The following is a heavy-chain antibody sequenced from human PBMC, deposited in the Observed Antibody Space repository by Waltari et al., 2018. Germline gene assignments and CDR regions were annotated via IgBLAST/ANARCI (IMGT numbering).Heavy chain of an antibody. V-gene: IGHV3-7*01. D-gene: IGHD3-16*01. CDR3: VRDDDGGMGAV. CDR2: IYQDGTVT. J-gene: IGHJ6*02. Sequence: EVQLVESGGGLVQPGGSLRLSCAASGSAFSRFWMSWVRQAPGKGLEWVANIYQDGTVTNYVDSVKGRFTTSRDNARNSLYLQMNSLRVDDTAVYYCVRDDDGGMGAVWGQGTTVTVSS. CDR1: GSAFSRFW.